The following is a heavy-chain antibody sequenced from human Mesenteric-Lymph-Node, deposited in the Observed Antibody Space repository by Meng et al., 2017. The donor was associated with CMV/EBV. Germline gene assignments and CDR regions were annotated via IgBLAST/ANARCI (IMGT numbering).Heavy chain of an antibody. CDR3: ARGIYYDFWSGYRWIDP. Sequence: GSFSGYYWSWIRQPPGKGLEWIGEINHSGSTNHNPSFKSRVTISVDTSKNQFSLKLSSVTAADTAVYYCARGIYYDFWSGYRWIDPWGQGTLVTVSS. D-gene: IGHD3-3*01. CDR2: INHSGST. CDR1: GSFSGYY. V-gene: IGHV4-34*01. J-gene: IGHJ5*02.